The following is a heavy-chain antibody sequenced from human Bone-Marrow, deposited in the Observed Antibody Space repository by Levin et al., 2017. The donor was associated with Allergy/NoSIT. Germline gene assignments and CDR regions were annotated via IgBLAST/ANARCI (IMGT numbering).Heavy chain of an antibody. CDR2: IWYDGSNK. D-gene: IGHD6-13*01. CDR1: GFTFSSYG. Sequence: PGESLKISCAASGFTFSSYGMHWVRQAPGKGLEWVAVIWYDGSNKYYADSVKGRFTISRDNSKNTLYLQMNSLRAEDTAVYYCARGKKNTGSSWYFDYGMDVWGQGTTVTVSS. CDR3: ARGKKNTGSSWYFDYGMDV. J-gene: IGHJ6*02. V-gene: IGHV3-33*01.